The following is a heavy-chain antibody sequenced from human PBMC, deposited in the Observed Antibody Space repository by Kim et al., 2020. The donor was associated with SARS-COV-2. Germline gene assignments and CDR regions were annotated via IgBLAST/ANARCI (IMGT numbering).Heavy chain of an antibody. D-gene: IGHD4-17*01. J-gene: IGHJ4*02. CDR3: ARDLDSGVVGATTYGDYVPFDY. Sequence: GGSLRLSCAASGFTFSSYSMNWVRQAPGKGLEWVSSISSSSSYIYYADSVKGRFTISRDNAKNSLYLQMNSLRAEDTAVYYCARDLDSGVVGATTYGDYVPFDYWGQGTLVTVSS. CDR2: ISSSSSYI. CDR1: GFTFSSYS. V-gene: IGHV3-21*01.